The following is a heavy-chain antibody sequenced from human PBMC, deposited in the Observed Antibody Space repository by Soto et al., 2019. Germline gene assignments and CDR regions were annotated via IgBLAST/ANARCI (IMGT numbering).Heavy chain of an antibody. CDR3: ARGGSITIFGVVINNWFDP. D-gene: IGHD3-3*01. Sequence: XGTLSLTCAVYGGSFSGYYWSWIRQPPGKGLEWIGEINHSGSTNYNPSLKSRVTISVDTSKNQFSLKLSSVTAADTAVYYCARGGSITIFGVVINNWFDPWGQGTLVTVSS. CDR1: GGSFSGYY. V-gene: IGHV4-34*01. J-gene: IGHJ5*02. CDR2: INHSGST.